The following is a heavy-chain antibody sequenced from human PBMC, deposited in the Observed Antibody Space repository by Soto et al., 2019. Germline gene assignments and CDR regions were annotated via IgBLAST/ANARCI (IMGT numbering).Heavy chain of an antibody. D-gene: IGHD6-19*01. CDR3: ARDGAVAGDSNFDY. Sequence: KVYCKASGYTFTRYAMHWVRQAPGQRLEWMGWINAGNGNTKYSQKFQGRVTITTDTSASTAYMELSSLRSEDTAVYYCARDGAVAGDSNFDYWGQGTLVPVSS. CDR2: INAGNGNT. J-gene: IGHJ4*02. V-gene: IGHV1-3*01. CDR1: GYTFTRYA.